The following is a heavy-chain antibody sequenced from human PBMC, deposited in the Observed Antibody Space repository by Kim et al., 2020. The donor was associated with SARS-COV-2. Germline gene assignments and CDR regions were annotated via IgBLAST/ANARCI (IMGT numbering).Heavy chain of an antibody. CDR2: GNT. Sequence: GNTKYSQTFQGRVTITRDTSASTAYMELSSLRSEDTAVYYCAGSGWYFDYWGQGTLVTVSS. D-gene: IGHD6-19*01. V-gene: IGHV1-3*01. J-gene: IGHJ4*02. CDR3: AGSGWYFDY.